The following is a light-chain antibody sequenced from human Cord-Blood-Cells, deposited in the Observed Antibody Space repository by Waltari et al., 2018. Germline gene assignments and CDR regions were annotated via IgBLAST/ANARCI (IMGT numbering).Light chain of an antibody. V-gene: IGKV1-39*01. J-gene: IGKJ2*01. CDR1: QSISSY. CDR3: QQSYSTPYT. CDR2: AAS. Sequence: DIQMNQSPSCLCACVGESVTITCRASQSISSYLNWYQQKPGKAPKLLIYAASSLQSGVPSRFSGSGSGTDFTLTISSLQPEDFATYYCQQSYSTPYTFGQGTKLEIK.